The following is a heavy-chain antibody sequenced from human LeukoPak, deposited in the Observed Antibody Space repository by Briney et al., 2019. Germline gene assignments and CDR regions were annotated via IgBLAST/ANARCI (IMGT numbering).Heavy chain of an antibody. Sequence: SETLSLTCAVSGASISGSNYYWGWIRQPPGKGLEWIGNIYSSGSTYYNPSLKSRVTISVDTSKNQFSLKLSSVTAADTAVYYCARTTEDCNSASCYQYCFDPWGQGTLVTVSS. J-gene: IGHJ5*02. CDR3: ARTTEDCNSASCYQYCFDP. V-gene: IGHV4-39*07. CDR2: IYSSGST. D-gene: IGHD2-2*01. CDR1: GASISGSNYY.